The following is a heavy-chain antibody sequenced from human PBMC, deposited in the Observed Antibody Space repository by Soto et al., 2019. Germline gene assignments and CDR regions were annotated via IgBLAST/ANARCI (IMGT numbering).Heavy chain of an antibody. Sequence: RLGSAACRVRVCSSWVHGARQTTGKGLVWVSRINSDGSSTSYADSVKGRFTISRDNAKNTLYLQMNSLRAEDTAVYYCARDPTYFYDSSGYYAYWGQGTLVTVSS. D-gene: IGHD3-22*01. CDR2: INSDGSST. CDR3: ARDPTYFYDSSGYYAY. J-gene: IGHJ4*02. CDR1: RVRVCSSW. V-gene: IGHV3-74*01.